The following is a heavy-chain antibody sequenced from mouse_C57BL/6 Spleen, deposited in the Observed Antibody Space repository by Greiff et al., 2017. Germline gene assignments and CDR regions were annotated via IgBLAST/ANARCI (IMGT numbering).Heavy chain of an antibody. V-gene: IGHV1-81*01. CDR3: ARDEVVRSGYWYFDV. D-gene: IGHD1-1*01. CDR1: GYTFTSYG. Sequence: VQLQQSGAELARPGASVKLSCKASGYTFTSYGISWVKQRTGQGLEWIGEIYPRSGNTYYNEKFKGKATLTADKSYSTAYMELRSLTSEDSAVYFSARDEVVRSGYWYFDVWGTGTTVTVSS. J-gene: IGHJ1*03. CDR2: IYPRSGNT.